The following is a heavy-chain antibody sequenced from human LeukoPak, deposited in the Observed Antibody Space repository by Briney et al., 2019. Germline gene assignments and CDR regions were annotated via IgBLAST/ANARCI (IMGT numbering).Heavy chain of an antibody. CDR2: AHSSGNT. V-gene: IGHV4-4*08. CDR3: AGGILLAQGDY. J-gene: IGHJ4*02. D-gene: IGHD2/OR15-2a*01. Sequence: SETLSLTCTVSGGSISDYYWSWVRQPPGKGLEWIAYAHSSGNTAYSPSLKSRATISIDTSRNQFSLNLNSLTAADTAVYYCAGGILLAQGDYGGQGTLVTVSA. CDR1: GGSISDYY.